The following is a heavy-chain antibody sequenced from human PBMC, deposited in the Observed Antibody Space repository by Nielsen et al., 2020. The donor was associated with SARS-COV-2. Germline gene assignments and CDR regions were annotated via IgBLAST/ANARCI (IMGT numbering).Heavy chain of an antibody. D-gene: IGHD6-19*01. V-gene: IGHV1-46*01. CDR1: GYTFTSYY. CDR3: ARECGKSSGWLKYFDY. Sequence: ASVKVSCKASGYTFTSYYMHWVRQAPGQGLEWMAIINPSGGSTSYAQKFQGRITMTRDTSTTTVYLELSSLRSEDTAVYYCARECGKSSGWLKYFDYWGQGTLVTVSS. CDR2: INPSGGST. J-gene: IGHJ4*02.